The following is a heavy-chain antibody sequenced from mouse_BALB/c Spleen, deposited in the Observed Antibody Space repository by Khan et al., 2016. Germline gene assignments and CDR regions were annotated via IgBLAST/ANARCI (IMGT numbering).Heavy chain of an antibody. CDR2: IDPASGHT. CDR1: GFHIKDTY. CDR3: APLTGTFDY. V-gene: IGHV14-3*02. D-gene: IGHD4-1*01. Sequence: VQLKQSGAELVKPGASVKLSCTASGFHIKDTYMHWVKQRPEQGREWIGRIDPASGHTQYDPKFLVKATITADTSSNTAFLQLSGLTSEDSAFYYFAPLTGTFDYWGQCTALTVSS. J-gene: IGHJ2*01.